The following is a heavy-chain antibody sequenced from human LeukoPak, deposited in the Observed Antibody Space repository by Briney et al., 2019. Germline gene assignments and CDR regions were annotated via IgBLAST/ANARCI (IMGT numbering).Heavy chain of an antibody. Sequence: SETLSLTCTVSGGSISSYYWSWIRQPAGKGLEWIGRIYTSGSTNYNPSLKSRVTMSVDTSKNQFSLKLSSVTAAVTAVYYCARVQVDAVGATEDAFDIWGQGTMVTVSS. CDR1: GGSISSYY. V-gene: IGHV4-4*07. CDR2: IYTSGST. J-gene: IGHJ3*02. D-gene: IGHD1-26*01. CDR3: ARVQVDAVGATEDAFDI.